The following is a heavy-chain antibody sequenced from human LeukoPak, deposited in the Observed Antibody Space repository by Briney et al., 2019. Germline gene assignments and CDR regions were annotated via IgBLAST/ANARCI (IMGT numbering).Heavy chain of an antibody. D-gene: IGHD1-26*01. CDR1: GYSFTNSW. V-gene: IGHV5-51*01. CDR3: ASTQLVGATIEEGDAFDI. Sequence: GESLKISCKGSGYSFTNSWIGWVRQMPGKGLEWMGIIYPGDSDTRYSPSFQGQVTISADKSISTAYLQWSSLKASDTAMHYCASTQLVGATIEEGDAFDIWGQGTMVTVSS. CDR2: IYPGDSDT. J-gene: IGHJ3*02.